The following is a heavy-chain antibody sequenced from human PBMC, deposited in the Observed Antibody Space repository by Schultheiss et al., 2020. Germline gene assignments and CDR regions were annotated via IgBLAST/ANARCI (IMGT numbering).Heavy chain of an antibody. V-gene: IGHV1-18*01. D-gene: IGHD4/OR15-4a*01. Sequence: ASVKVSCKASGYTFTSYGISWVRQAPGQGLEWMGWISAYNGNTNYAQKFQGRVTLTTDTPTRTAYMELRSLRPDDTAVYYCARGPRTIYEGARAYHYMDVWGGGTSVTGSS. CDR3: ARGPRTIYEGARAYHYMDV. CDR2: ISAYNGNT. CDR1: GYTFTSYG. J-gene: IGHJ6*03.